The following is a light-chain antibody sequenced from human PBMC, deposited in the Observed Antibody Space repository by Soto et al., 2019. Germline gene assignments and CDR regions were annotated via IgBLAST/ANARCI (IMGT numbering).Light chain of an antibody. CDR2: DAS. CDR3: QQRSSWPYT. Sequence: EIVLTQSPATLSLSPGERATLSCRASQSVSSYFAWYQQKPGQAPRLLIYDASNRATGIPARFSGSGSGTDFTLTISSLEPEDFAVYYCQQRSSWPYTFGQGTKLEIK. J-gene: IGKJ2*01. CDR1: QSVSSY. V-gene: IGKV3-11*01.